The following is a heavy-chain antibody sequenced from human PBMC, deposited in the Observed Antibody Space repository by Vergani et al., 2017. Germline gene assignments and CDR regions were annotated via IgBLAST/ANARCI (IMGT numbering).Heavy chain of an antibody. CDR3: ARLEIAAAVLAV. CDR2: ISSSSSTI. Sequence: EVQLVESGGGLVQPGGSLRLSCAASGFTFSSYSMNWVRQAPGKGLEWVSYISSSSSTIYYADSVKGRFTISRDNAKNSLYLQMNSLRAEDTAVYYCARLEIAAAVLAVWGKGTTVTVSS. J-gene: IGHJ6*04. V-gene: IGHV3-48*01. CDR1: GFTFSSYS. D-gene: IGHD6-13*01.